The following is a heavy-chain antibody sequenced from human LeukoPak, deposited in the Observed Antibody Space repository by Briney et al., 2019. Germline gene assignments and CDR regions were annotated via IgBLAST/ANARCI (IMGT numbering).Heavy chain of an antibody. J-gene: IGHJ6*02. Sequence: PSRTLCPTRTVSRGSTTIYYSSWIPQPPGKGDEWRVDIYYSCSTYYNPSLKSRVTISVDTSKIQFSLKMRSVTVAVRAVYYCARQGNTIFGVDNYPDYYDGMDVWGQGTTVTVSS. CDR2: IYYSCST. CDR1: RGSTTIYY. D-gene: IGHD3-3*01. CDR3: ARQGNTIFGVDNYPDYYDGMDV. V-gene: IGHV4-59*08.